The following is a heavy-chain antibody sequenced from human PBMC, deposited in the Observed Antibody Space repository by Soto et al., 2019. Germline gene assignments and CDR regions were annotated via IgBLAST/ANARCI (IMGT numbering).Heavy chain of an antibody. Sequence: GASVKVSCKASGYTFTSYAMHWVRQAPGQRLEWMGWINAGNGNTKYSQKFQGRVTITRDTSASTAYMELSRLRSEDTAVYYCARQAVYCSRGRCYYYRMDVWGQGNTVTVSS. CDR3: ARQAVYCSRGRCYYYRMDV. D-gene: IGHD2-15*01. J-gene: IGHJ6*02. V-gene: IGHV1-3*01. CDR1: GYTFTSYA. CDR2: INAGNGNT.